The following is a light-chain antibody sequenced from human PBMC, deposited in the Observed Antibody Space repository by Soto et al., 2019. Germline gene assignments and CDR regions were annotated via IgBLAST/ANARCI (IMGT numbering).Light chain of an antibody. J-gene: IGLJ1*01. CDR1: SSDVGGYNY. CDR2: DVS. Sequence: QSVLTQPASVSGSPGQSITISCTGTSSDVGGYNYVSWYQHHPGKAPKLIIYDVSNRPSGVSIRFSGSKSDNTASLTISGLHPEDEADYHCSSYTTSNTRQIVFGTGTKLTVL. CDR3: SSYTTSNTRQIV. V-gene: IGLV2-14*03.